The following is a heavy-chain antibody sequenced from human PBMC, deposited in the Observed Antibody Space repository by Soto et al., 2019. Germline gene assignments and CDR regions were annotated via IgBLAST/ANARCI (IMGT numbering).Heavy chain of an antibody. Sequence: QVRLVESGGGVVQPGRSLRLSCAASGFTFSSFAMHWVRQAPGKGLEWVAVITSDGTKEYYADSVRGRFTISRDNSGNTVYLHMNSLGGDDTAVYYCANAPCNLAHTHYFDFWGQGTLVTVSS. CDR2: ITSDGTKE. CDR1: GFTFSSFA. D-gene: IGHD2-2*02. CDR3: ANAPCNLAHTHYFDF. V-gene: IGHV3-30-3*01. J-gene: IGHJ4*02.